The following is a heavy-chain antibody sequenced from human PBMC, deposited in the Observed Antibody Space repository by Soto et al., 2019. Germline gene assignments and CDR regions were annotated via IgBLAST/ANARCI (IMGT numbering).Heavy chain of an antibody. Sequence: SETLSLTCAVSGGSISSGGYSWSWIRQPPGKGLEWIGYIYHSGSTYYNPSLKSRVTISVDTSKNQFSLKLSSVTAADTAVYYCASSYGDYVSYWGQGTLVTVSS. V-gene: IGHV4-30-2*01. CDR1: GGSISSGGYS. CDR3: ASSYGDYVSY. CDR2: IYHSGST. J-gene: IGHJ4*02. D-gene: IGHD4-17*01.